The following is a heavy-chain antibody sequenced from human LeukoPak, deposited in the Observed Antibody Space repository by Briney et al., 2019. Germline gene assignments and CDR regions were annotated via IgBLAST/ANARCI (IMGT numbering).Heavy chain of an antibody. J-gene: IGHJ3*01. D-gene: IGHD2-8*01. CDR2: ISASGGST. CDR3: VRCTFVLHKRCSAFDV. CDR1: GFTFSSYA. Sequence: PGGSLRLSCAASGFTFSSYAMSWVRQAPGKGLEWVSAISASGGSTYYADSVKGRFTISRDNSKNTLFLQMNSLRAEDTAVYYCVRCTFVLHKRCSAFDVWGQGTMVTVSA. V-gene: IGHV3-23*01.